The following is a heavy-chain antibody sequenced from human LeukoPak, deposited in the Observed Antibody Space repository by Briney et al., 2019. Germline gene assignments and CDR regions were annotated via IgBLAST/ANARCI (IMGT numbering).Heavy chain of an antibody. J-gene: IGHJ5*02. CDR1: GDSVSSNSAA. V-gene: IGHV6-1*01. CDR3: ARDKDSSGWYSNWFDP. Sequence: SQTLSLTYAISGDSVSSNSAAWNWIRQSPSRGLEWLGRTYYRSKWYNDYAVSVKSRITINPDTSKNQFSLQLNSVTPEDTAVYYCARDKDSSGWYSNWFDPWGQGTLVTVSS. D-gene: IGHD6-19*01. CDR2: TYYRSKWYN.